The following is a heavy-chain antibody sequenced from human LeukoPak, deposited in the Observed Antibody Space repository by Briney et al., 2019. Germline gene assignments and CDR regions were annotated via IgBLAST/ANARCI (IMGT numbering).Heavy chain of an antibody. CDR1: GGSISRNY. Sequence: SETLSLTCTVSGGSISRNYWSWIRQTPGKGLEWIGYIHSIGTTNYNPSLESRLTISIATSKNQFSLKLSSVTAADTAVYYCATSYYGSGTYYNWFDPWGQGTLVTVSS. CDR2: IHSIGTT. D-gene: IGHD3-10*01. V-gene: IGHV4-59*01. CDR3: ATSYYGSGTYYNWFDP. J-gene: IGHJ5*02.